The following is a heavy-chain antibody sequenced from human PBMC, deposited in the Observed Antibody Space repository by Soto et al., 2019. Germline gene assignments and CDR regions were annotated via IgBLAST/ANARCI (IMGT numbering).Heavy chain of an antibody. D-gene: IGHD6-13*01. CDR1: GFTFSSYA. J-gene: IGHJ4*02. V-gene: IGHV3-23*01. CDR3: AKSGEGIAASIDY. Sequence: ESLKISCAASGFTFSSYAMSWVRQAPGKGLEWVSAISGSGGSTYYADSVKGRFTISRDNSKNTLYLQMNSLRAEDTAVYYCAKSGEGIAASIDYWGQGTLVTVSS. CDR2: ISGSGGST.